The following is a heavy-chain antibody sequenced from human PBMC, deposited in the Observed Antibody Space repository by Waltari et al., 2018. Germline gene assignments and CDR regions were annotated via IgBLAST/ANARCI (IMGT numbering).Heavy chain of an antibody. V-gene: IGHV1-69*05. J-gene: IGHJ6*02. CDR3: ARDRVGAAGTGGYYYYGMDV. D-gene: IGHD6-13*01. CDR1: GGTFSRYS. CDR2: IIPIFGTA. Sequence: VQLVQSGAEVKKPGSSVKVSCKASGGTFSRYSISWVRPAPGQGMEWMGGIIPIFGTANYAQKFQGRVTITTDESTSTAYMELSSLGSEDTAVYYCARDRVGAAGTGGYYYYGMDVWGQGTTVTVSS.